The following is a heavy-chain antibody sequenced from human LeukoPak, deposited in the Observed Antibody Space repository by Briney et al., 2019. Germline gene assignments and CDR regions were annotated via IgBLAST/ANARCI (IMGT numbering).Heavy chain of an antibody. D-gene: IGHD3-16*01. CDR2: ISAYNGNT. CDR1: GYTFTSYG. Sequence: GASVKVSCKASGYTFTSYGISWVRQAPGQGLEWMGWISAYNGNTNYAQKLQGRVTITRNISISTVYLELSSLRSEDTAVYYCARNFGGLGYWGQGTLVTVSS. J-gene: IGHJ4*02. V-gene: IGHV1-18*01. CDR3: ARNFGGLGY.